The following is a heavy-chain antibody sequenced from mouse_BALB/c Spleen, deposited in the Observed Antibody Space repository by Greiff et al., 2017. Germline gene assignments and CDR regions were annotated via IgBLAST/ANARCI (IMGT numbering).Heavy chain of an antibody. D-gene: IGHD2-1*01. CDR1: GYTFTDYE. J-gene: IGHJ3*01. V-gene: IGHV1-15*01. CDR2: IDPETGGT. Sequence: QVQLQQSGAELVRPGASVTLSCKASGYTFTDYEMHWVKQTPVHGLEWIGAIDPETGGTAYNQKFKGKATLTADKSSSTAYMELRSLTSEDSAVYYCTSEDGNYPPWFAYWGQGTLVTVSA. CDR3: TSEDGNYPPWFAY.